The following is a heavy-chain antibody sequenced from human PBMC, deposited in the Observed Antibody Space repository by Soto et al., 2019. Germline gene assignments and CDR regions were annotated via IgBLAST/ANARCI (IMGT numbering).Heavy chain of an antibody. Sequence: EVQLVESGGALVQPGGSLRLTCATSGFTFSNYWMTWVRQAPGKGLEWVANINKDGSQTSFVDSVKGRFTIFRDNAKSSLYRQMNGLRGEDTAKYYCVKEIAAAQWGQGTLVTVSS. J-gene: IGHJ4*02. CDR2: INKDGSQT. D-gene: IGHD6-25*01. CDR3: VKEIAAAQ. V-gene: IGHV3-7*01. CDR1: GFTFSNYW.